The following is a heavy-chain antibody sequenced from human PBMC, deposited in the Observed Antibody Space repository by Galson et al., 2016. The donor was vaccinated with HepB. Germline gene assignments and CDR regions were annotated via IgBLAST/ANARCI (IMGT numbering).Heavy chain of an antibody. D-gene: IGHD2/OR15-2a*01. Sequence: SLRLSCAASGFTFSNYAMNWVRQAPGKGLGWVSAVSGSASSTYYADSVKGRFTISRDNSKNTLYLQMNSLRAEDTAFYYCAKDFYGGAYRGGEYFQQWGQGTLVTVSS. CDR2: VSGSASST. V-gene: IGHV3-23*01. CDR3: AKDFYGGAYRGGEYFQQ. J-gene: IGHJ1*01. CDR1: GFTFSNYA.